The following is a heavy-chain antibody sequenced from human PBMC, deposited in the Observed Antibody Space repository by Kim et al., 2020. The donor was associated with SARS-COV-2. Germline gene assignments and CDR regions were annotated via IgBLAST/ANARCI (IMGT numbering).Heavy chain of an antibody. CDR3: VPCVTLPDRSGWCTFFDH. CDR1: GLTLRSYA. V-gene: IGHV3-23*01. D-gene: IGHD6-19*01. CDR2: ITRGGDT. J-gene: IGHJ4*01. Sequence: GGSLRLSCAASGLTLRSYAMNWVRQGPGMGLEWVSSITRGGDTYYAASVKGRFTISRDNFKDTLSLQMNSLRAEDTGNYYCVPCVTLPDRSGWCTFFDH.